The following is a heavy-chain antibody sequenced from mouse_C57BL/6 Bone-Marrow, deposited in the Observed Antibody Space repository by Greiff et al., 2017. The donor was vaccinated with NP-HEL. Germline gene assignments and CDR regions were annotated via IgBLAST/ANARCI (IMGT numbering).Heavy chain of an antibody. D-gene: IGHD1-1*01. CDR3: ARHSIYYYAPFAY. CDR1: GFTFSDYY. Sequence: EVQRVESGGGLVQPGGSLKLSCAASGFTFSDYYMYWVRQTPEKRLAWVAYISNGGGSTYYQDTVKGRFTISRANAKNTLYLQMSRLTSEYTAMYYCARHSIYYYAPFAYWGQGTLVTVSA. J-gene: IGHJ3*01. V-gene: IGHV5-12*01. CDR2: ISNGGGST.